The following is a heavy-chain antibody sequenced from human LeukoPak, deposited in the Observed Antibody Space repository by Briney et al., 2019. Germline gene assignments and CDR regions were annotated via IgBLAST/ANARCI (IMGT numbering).Heavy chain of an antibody. V-gene: IGHV4-61*09. D-gene: IGHD3-10*01. Sequence: SETLSLTCTVSGGSISSGSYDWYWIRQHAGKGLEWIGHIYTSGSTDYNPSLKSRVTISVATSKNQFSLKLTSVTAADTAIYYCTKGRGIWGQGTLVTVSS. CDR1: GGSISSGSYD. CDR2: IYTSGST. J-gene: IGHJ4*02. CDR3: TKGRGI.